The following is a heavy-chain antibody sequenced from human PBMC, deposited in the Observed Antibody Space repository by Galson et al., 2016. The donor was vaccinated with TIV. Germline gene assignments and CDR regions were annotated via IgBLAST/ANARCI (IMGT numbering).Heavy chain of an antibody. Sequence: SVKVSCKASGGTFSDYGISWVRQAPGQGLAWMGRIIPILHSAQSAQKFQDRVTITADESMSTVYMELSSLRSEDTAVYYCATLRGYFGSGSYKTDFWGQGTLVTVSS. CDR2: IIPILHSA. V-gene: IGHV1-69*11. CDR3: ATLRGYFGSGSYKTDF. D-gene: IGHD3-10*01. CDR1: GGTFSDYG. J-gene: IGHJ4*02.